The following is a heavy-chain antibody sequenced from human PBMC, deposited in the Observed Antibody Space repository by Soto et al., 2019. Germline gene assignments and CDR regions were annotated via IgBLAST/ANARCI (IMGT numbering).Heavy chain of an antibody. D-gene: IGHD5-18*01. Sequence: GGSLRLSCAASGFSFSNAWMNWVRQAPGKGLEWVGRIKSKTDGGTTDYAAPVKGRFTISRDDSKNTLYLQMNSLKTEDTAVYYCTTHYVDTAMVFEPSYYYGMDVWGQGTTVTVSS. CDR3: TTHYVDTAMVFEPSYYYGMDV. V-gene: IGHV3-15*07. CDR2: IKSKTDGGTT. CDR1: GFSFSNAW. J-gene: IGHJ6*02.